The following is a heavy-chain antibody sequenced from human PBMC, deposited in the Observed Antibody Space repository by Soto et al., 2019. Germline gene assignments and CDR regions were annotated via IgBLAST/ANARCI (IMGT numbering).Heavy chain of an antibody. CDR2: IGGSGGST. Sequence: GGSLRLSCAASGFTFSSYAMSWVRQAPGKGLEWVSAIGGSGGSTYYADSVKGRFTISRDNSKNTLFLQMNSLRAEDTAVYYCAKDPYYYDTSEMDVWGQGTTVTVS. D-gene: IGHD3-22*01. CDR3: AKDPYYYDTSEMDV. J-gene: IGHJ6*02. V-gene: IGHV3-23*01. CDR1: GFTFSSYA.